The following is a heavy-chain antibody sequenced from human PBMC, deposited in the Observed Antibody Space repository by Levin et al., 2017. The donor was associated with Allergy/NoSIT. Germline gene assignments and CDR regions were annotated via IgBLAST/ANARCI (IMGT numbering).Heavy chain of an antibody. Sequence: SETLSLTCAVSGGSFRGNWWSWIRQPPGKGLEWFGEINHRGSTSYNPSLRGRVTISVDTSKKEFSLSLSSVTAADTAAYYCARGPRGDSVYDRTNLHFDLWGRGSLVTVSS. V-gene: IGHV4-34*01. CDR3: ARGPRGDSVYDRTNLHFDL. J-gene: IGHJ2*01. CDR2: INHRGST. CDR1: GGSFRGNW. D-gene: IGHD5/OR15-5a*01.